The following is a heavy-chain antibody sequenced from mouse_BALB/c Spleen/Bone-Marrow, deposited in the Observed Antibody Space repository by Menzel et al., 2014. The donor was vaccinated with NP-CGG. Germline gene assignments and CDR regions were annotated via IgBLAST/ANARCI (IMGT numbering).Heavy chain of an antibody. J-gene: IGHJ3*01. CDR3: GRGNYDYDSWFGY. Sequence: VQLKESGPELVKPGASVKISCKASGYSFTGYFMNWMKQSHGKSLEWIGRINPYNGDPFYNQKFKGKATLTVDKSSCTAHMELLSLTSEDSAVYYCGRGNYDYDSWFGYWGQGTLVTVSA. CDR1: GYSFTGYF. CDR2: INPYNGDP. D-gene: IGHD2-4*01. V-gene: IGHV1-37*01.